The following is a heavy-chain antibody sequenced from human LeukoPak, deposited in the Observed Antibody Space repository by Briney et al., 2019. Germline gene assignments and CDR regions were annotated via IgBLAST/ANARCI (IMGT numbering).Heavy chain of an antibody. CDR2: IWYDGSNK. D-gene: IGHD5-18*01. V-gene: IGHV3-33*01. CDR3: AGGYSYGASGY. CDR1: GFTFSSYG. J-gene: IGHJ4*02. Sequence: GGSLRLSCAASGFTFSSYGMHWVRQAPGKGLEWVAVIWYDGSNKYYADSVKGRFTISRDNSKNTLYLQMNSLRAEDTAVYYCAGGYSYGASGYWGQGTLVTVSS.